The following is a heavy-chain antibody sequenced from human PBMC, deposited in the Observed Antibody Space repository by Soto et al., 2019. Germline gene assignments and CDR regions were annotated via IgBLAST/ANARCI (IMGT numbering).Heavy chain of an antibody. D-gene: IGHD3-22*01. V-gene: IGHV1-2*02. CDR1: GYTFTGYY. CDR2: INPNSGGT. CDR3: ARDQGYDSSGYYY. J-gene: IGHJ4*02. Sequence: RASVKVSCKASGYTFTGYYMHWVRQAPGQGLEWMGWINPNSGGTNYAQKFQGRVTMTRDTSISTAYMELSRLRSDDTAVYYCARDQGYDSSGYYYWGQGTLVTVSS.